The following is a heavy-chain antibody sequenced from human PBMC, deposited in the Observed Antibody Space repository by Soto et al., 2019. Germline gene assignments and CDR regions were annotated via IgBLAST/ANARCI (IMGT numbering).Heavy chain of an antibody. CDR1: GFTFSSYS. Sequence: GGSLRLSCAASGFTFSSYSMNWVRQAPGKGLEWVSYISSSSSTIYYADSVKGRFTISRDNAKNSLYLQMNSLRDEDTAVYYCARDRWFGELAYFDYWGQGTLVTVSS. CDR2: ISSSSSTI. D-gene: IGHD3-10*01. CDR3: ARDRWFGELAYFDY. V-gene: IGHV3-48*02. J-gene: IGHJ4*02.